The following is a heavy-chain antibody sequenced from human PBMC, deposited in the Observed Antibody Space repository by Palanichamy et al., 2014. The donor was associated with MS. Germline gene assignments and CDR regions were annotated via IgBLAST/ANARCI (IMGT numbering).Heavy chain of an antibody. CDR3: ATFLCSGSSCYNFDY. V-gene: IGHV4-39*02. D-gene: IGHD2-15*01. CDR2: IYYSGST. J-gene: IGHJ4*02. CDR1: GGSISSSIYY. Sequence: QLQLQESDPGLVKPSETLSLTCTVSGGSISSSIYYWGWIRQPPGKGLEWIGTIYYSGSTSYNKSLKSRVTISVDTSKNHFSLRLTSVTAADTAVYYCATFLCSGSSCYNFDYWGQGTLVTVSS.